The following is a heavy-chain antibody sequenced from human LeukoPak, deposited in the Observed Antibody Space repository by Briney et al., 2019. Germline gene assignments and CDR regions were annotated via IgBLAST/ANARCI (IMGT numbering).Heavy chain of an antibody. Sequence: ASVKVSCKASGYTFTGYYMHWVRQAPGQGLEWMGWINPNSGSTNYAQKFQGRVTMTRDTSISTAYMELSRLRSDDTAVYYCARAGVSYYYDSSGYFDYWGQGTLVTVSS. J-gene: IGHJ4*02. CDR2: INPNSGST. V-gene: IGHV1-2*02. CDR3: ARAGVSYYYDSSGYFDY. CDR1: GYTFTGYY. D-gene: IGHD3-22*01.